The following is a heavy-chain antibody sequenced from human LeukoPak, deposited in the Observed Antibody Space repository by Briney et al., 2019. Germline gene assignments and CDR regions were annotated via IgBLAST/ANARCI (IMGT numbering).Heavy chain of an antibody. CDR2: ISAYNGNT. CDR1: GYTFTSYG. D-gene: IGHD6-19*01. V-gene: IGHV1-18*01. J-gene: IGHJ6*03. Sequence: EASVKVSCKASGYTFTSYGISWVRRAPGQGLEWMGWISAYNGNTNYAQKLQGRVTMTTDTSTSTAYMELRSLRSDDTAVYYCARSSGTTYYYYYYMDVWGKGTTVTVSS. CDR3: ARSSGTTYYYYYYMDV.